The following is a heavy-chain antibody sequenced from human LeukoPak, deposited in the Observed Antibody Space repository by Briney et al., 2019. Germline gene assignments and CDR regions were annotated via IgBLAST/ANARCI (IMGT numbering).Heavy chain of an antibody. CDR2: FDPEDGET. D-gene: IGHD1-26*01. CDR3: ATDTAPPPPGIVGARSLYYYYGMDV. Sequence: ASVKVSCKVSGYTLTELSMHWVRQAPGKGLEWMGGFDPEDGETIYAQKFQGRVTMTEDTSTDTAYMELSSLRSEDTAVYYCATDTAPPPPGIVGARSLYYYYGMDVWGQGTTVTVSS. CDR1: GYTLTELS. J-gene: IGHJ6*02. V-gene: IGHV1-24*01.